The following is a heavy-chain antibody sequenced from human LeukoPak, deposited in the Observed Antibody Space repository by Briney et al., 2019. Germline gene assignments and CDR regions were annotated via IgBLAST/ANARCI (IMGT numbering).Heavy chain of an antibody. CDR3: ARWPVGFGKYYYDSSGYYQGS. Sequence: GASVKVSCKASGYTFTGYYMHWVRQAPGQGLEWMGRINPNSGGTNYAQKFQGRVTMTRDTSISTAYMELSRLRSDDTAVYYCARWPVGFGKYYYDSSGYYQGSWGQGTLVTDSS. CDR1: GYTFTGYY. J-gene: IGHJ4*02. D-gene: IGHD3-22*01. CDR2: INPNSGGT. V-gene: IGHV1-2*06.